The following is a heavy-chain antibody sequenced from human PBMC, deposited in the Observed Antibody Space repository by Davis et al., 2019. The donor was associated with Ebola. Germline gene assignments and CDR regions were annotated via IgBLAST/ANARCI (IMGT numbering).Heavy chain of an antibody. CDR1: GGSFSGYY. V-gene: IGHV4-34*01. D-gene: IGHD2-2*01. CDR2: INHSGST. Sequence: GSLRLSCAVYGGSFSGYYWSWIRQPPGKGLEWIGEINHSGSTNYNPSLKSRVTISVDTSKNQFSLKLSSVTAADTAVYYCARQGGLGIVVVPAAISYWFDPWGQGTLVTVSS. J-gene: IGHJ5*02. CDR3: ARQGGLGIVVVPAAISYWFDP.